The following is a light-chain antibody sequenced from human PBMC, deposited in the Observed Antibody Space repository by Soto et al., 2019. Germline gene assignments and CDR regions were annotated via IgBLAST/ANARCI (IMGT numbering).Light chain of an antibody. CDR3: QHYSDWPPT. J-gene: IGKJ2*01. V-gene: IGKV3-11*01. CDR2: DAS. Sequence: EIVLTQSPVTLSLSPGERATLSCRASLSVSKYLAWYQQKPGQAPRLLIYDASNRATGIPARFSGSGSGTDFSLTTSSIEPEDFAVYYCQHYSDWPPTFGQGTKLEIK. CDR1: LSVSKY.